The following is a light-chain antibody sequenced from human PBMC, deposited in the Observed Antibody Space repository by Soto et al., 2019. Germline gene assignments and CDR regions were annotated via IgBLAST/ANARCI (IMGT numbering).Light chain of an antibody. CDR2: DAS. CDR1: QSVSSY. V-gene: IGKV3-11*01. CDR3: QQRSTWGT. Sequence: EIVLTQSPATLSLSPGERATLSCRASQSVSSYLAWYQQKPGQAPRLLIYDASNRATCIPARFSGSGSGTDFTLTISSLEPEDFAVYYCQQRSTWGTFGQGTKVEIK. J-gene: IGKJ1*01.